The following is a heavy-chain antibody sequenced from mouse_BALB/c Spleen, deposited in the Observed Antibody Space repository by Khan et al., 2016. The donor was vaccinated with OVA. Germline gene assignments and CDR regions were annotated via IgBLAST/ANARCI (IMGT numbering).Heavy chain of an antibody. CDR2: ILPGRGST. CDR3: ARFGNHWYFDG. D-gene: IGHD2-1*01. CDR1: GYTFSTYW. J-gene: IGHJ1*01. Sequence: VQLQESGAELMKPGASMKISCKATGYTFSTYWTEWVKQRPGHGLEWIGEILPGRGSTNYNEKFKGKATFTADTSSNTAHMHLSSLTSEDSAVYYCARFGNHWYFDGWGAGTTVTVSS. V-gene: IGHV1-9*01.